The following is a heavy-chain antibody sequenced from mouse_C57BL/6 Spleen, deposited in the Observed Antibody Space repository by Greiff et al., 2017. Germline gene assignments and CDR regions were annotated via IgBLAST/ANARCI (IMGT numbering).Heavy chain of an antibody. CDR2: IYPGDGDT. V-gene: IGHV1-82*01. CDR1: GYAFSSSW. D-gene: IGHD1-1*01. J-gene: IGHJ1*03. Sequence: VQLQQSGPELVKPGASVKISCKASGYAFSSSWMNWVKQRPGKGLGWIGRIYPGDGDTNYNGKFKGKATLTADKSSSTAYMQLSSLTSEDSAVYFCARSITTVVADWYFDVWGTGTTVTVSS. CDR3: ARSITTVVADWYFDV.